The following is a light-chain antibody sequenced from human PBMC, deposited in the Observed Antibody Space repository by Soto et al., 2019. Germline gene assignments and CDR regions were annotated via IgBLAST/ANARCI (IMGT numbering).Light chain of an antibody. J-gene: IGKJ5*01. V-gene: IGKV1-39*01. CDR3: QQSYRAVT. Sequence: DIQMTQSPSSLSASVGDRISITCRASQSVSSYLNWYQQKPGKAPRLLIYAASHLQTEVPSRFRGTGSATHFTLTISSLQPEDFATYYCQQSYRAVTFGQGTRLEIK. CDR1: QSVSSY. CDR2: AAS.